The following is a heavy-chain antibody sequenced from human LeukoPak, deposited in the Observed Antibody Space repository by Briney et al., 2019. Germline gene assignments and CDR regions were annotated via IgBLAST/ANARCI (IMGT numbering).Heavy chain of an antibody. V-gene: IGHV4-38-2*01. CDR3: ARHQYYDSRGSHYYSYYYMDV. J-gene: IGHJ6*03. CDR1: GDSISSVYY. Sequence: PSETLSLTCAVSGDSISSVYYWGWIRQPPGKGLEWVGTIYHSGTSYYNPSLKSRVTISLDTSKNQFSLKLSSATVADTAVYYCARHQYYDSRGSHYYSYYYMDVWGKGTTVTVSS. D-gene: IGHD3-22*01. CDR2: IYHSGTS.